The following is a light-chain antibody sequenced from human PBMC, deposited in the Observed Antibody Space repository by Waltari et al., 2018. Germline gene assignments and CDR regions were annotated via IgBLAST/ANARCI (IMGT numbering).Light chain of an antibody. CDR1: AIGSKR. V-gene: IGLV3-21*02. CDR3: QVWDSSSDSWV. CDR2: DDS. J-gene: IGLJ3*02. Sequence: SYVLTQPPSVSVAPGQTARISCGGNAIGSKRAHWDQQRPGQAPVLVVHDDSDRPSGIPERISGSNSGNTATLTISRVEAGDEADYYCQVWDSSSDSWVFGGGTKLTAL.